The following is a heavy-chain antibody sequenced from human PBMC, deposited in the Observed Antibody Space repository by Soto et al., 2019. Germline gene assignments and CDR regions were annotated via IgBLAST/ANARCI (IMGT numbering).Heavy chain of an antibody. D-gene: IGHD5-12*01. CDR2: IGANNGNT. J-gene: IGHJ6*02. Sequence: ASVKVSCKASGYTFTTYDISWVRQAPGQGLEWLGWIGANNGNTDYAQKLQGRVTMTTDTSTSTAYMELRSLRSDDTAVYYCARDGGGYDFLDYYYGMDVWGQGTTVTVSS. V-gene: IGHV1-18*01. CDR1: GYTFTTYD. CDR3: ARDGGGYDFLDYYYGMDV.